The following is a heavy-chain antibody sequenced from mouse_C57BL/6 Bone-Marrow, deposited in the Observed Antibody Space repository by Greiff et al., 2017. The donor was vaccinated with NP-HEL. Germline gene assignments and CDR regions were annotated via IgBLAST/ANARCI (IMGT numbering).Heavy chain of an antibody. CDR2: IHPSDSDT. CDR3: ATLDSSDYFDY. D-gene: IGHD3-2*01. J-gene: IGHJ2*01. V-gene: IGHV1-74*01. Sequence: QVQLQQPGAELVKPGASVKVSCKASGYTFTSYWMHWVKQRPGQGLEWIGRIHPSDSDTNYNQKFKGKATLTVDKSSSTAYMQLRSLTCGDTAVYYCATLDSSDYFDYWGQGTTLTVSS. CDR1: GYTFTSYW.